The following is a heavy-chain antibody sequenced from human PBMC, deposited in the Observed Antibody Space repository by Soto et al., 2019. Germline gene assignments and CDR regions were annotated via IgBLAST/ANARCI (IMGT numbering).Heavy chain of an antibody. V-gene: IGHV3-30-3*01. D-gene: IGHD3-10*01. CDR1: GFTFKNYT. CDR2: VSYDGTIK. CDR3: AREAFRQSSAFDH. J-gene: IGHJ4*02. Sequence: QLVESGGGVVQPGGSLRLSCVASGFTFKNYTLNWVRQAPGKGLEWVTVVSYDGTIKYYTDSVKGRFTISRDDSKKTVFLQMNSLRSEDTAVYYCAREAFRQSSAFDHWGQGALVTVSS.